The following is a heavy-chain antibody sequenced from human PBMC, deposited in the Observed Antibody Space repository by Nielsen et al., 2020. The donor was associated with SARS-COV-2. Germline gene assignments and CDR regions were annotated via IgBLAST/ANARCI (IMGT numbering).Heavy chain of an antibody. J-gene: IGHJ4*02. D-gene: IGHD5-12*01. V-gene: IGHV3-30*18. CDR2: ISYDGSNK. CDR1: GITFSSYA. CDR3: AKPGVDDYFDY. Sequence: GESLKISCAASGITFSSYAMHWVRQAPGKGLEWVAVISYDGSNKYYADSVKGRFTISRDNSKNTLYLQMNSLRAEDTAVYYCAKPGVDDYFDYWGQGTLVTVSS.